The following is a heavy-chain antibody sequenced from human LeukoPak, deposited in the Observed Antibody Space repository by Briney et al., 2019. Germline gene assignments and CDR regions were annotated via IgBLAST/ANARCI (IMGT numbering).Heavy chain of an antibody. D-gene: IGHD2-8*02. J-gene: IGHJ4*02. V-gene: IGHV3-74*01. CDR3: AKTGSYDTGSFDS. CDR1: GFTFSSYW. Sequence: GGSLRLSCAASGFTFSSYWMHWVRQAPGKGLVWVSRINSDGSSTSYADSVKGRFTISRDNAKNSLFLQMNSLRAEDTAVYYCAKTGSYDTGSFDSWGQGTLVTVSS. CDR2: INSDGSST.